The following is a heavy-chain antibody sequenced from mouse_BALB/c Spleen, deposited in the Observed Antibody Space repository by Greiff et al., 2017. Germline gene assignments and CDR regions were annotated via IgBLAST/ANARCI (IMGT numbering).Heavy chain of an antibody. D-gene: IGHD2-1*01. J-gene: IGHJ3*01. CDR3: AREGNYDLPWFAY. Sequence: EVQLQQSGAELVKPGASVKLSCPASGFNIKDTYMPWVKQRPEQGLEGIGRIDPANGNTKYDPKFQGKATITADTSSNTAYRQLSSLTSEDTAVYYCAREGNYDLPWFAYWGQGTLVTVSA. CDR1: GFNIKDTY. V-gene: IGHV14-3*02. CDR2: IDPANGNT.